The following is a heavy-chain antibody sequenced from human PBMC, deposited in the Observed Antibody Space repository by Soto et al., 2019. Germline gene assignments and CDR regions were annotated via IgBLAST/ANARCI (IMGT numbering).Heavy chain of an antibody. CDR3: AREVSDKTYYYDTSGYYAYFDY. Sequence: TLSLTCTVSGGSISSGGYYGSWIRQHPGKGLEWIGYIYYSGSTYYNPSLKSRVTISVDTSKNQFSLKLSSVTAADTAVYYCAREVSDKTYYYDTSGYYAYFDYWGQGTLVTVSS. CDR2: IYYSGST. J-gene: IGHJ4*02. V-gene: IGHV4-31*03. D-gene: IGHD3-22*01. CDR1: GGSISSGGYY.